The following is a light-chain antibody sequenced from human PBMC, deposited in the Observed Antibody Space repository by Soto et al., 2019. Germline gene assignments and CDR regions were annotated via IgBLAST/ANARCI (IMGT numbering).Light chain of an antibody. J-gene: IGKJ2*01. V-gene: IGKV3-15*01. Sequence: EIVMTQSPATLSVSPGVRATLSCRASQTVSSNLAWYQQKPGQAPRLLIYGASTRATGIPARFSGSGSGTEFTLTISSLQSEDFAVYYCQQYNTWPPYTFGQGTKLEIK. CDR1: QTVSSN. CDR3: QQYNTWPPYT. CDR2: GAS.